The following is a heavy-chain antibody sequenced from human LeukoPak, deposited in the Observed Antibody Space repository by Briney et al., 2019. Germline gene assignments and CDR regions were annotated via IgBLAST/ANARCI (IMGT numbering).Heavy chain of an antibody. CDR1: RFTVSSNY. Sequence: PGGSLRLSCAASRFTVSSNYMSWVRPAPGKGLEWVSVIYSVGSTYYADSVKGRFTISRDNSKNTPHLLINCLRSEDTTVYYFARSDAPRYSSSWSHLGEGTMVSVCS. CDR3: ARSDAPRYSSSWSH. V-gene: IGHV3-66*01. CDR2: IYSVGST. D-gene: IGHD6-13*01. J-gene: IGHJ4*02.